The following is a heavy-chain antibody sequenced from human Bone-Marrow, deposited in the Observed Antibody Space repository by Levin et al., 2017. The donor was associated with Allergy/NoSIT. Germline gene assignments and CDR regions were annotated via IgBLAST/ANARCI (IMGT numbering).Heavy chain of an antibody. CDR3: ATEMWGVAPFYFDY. CDR2: ISSSDDKT. CDR1: GFSFSSYA. Sequence: GGSLRLSCAASGFSFSSYAMNWVRQAPGKGLEWVSSISSSDDKTYYADSVKGRFTISRDNSNNTLLLQMNSLRAEDTAVYYCATEMWGVAPFYFDYWGQGTLVTVSS. V-gene: IGHV3-23*01. D-gene: IGHD3-10*01. J-gene: IGHJ4*02.